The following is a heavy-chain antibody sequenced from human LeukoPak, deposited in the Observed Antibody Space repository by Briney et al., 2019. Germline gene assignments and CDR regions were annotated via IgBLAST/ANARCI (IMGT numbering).Heavy chain of an antibody. CDR2: IYHSGST. J-gene: IGHJ4*02. CDR1: GGSISSGGYY. D-gene: IGHD6-19*01. V-gene: IGHV4-30-2*01. CDR3: CGSGWFAGPFGY. Sequence: SETLSLTCTVSGGSISSGGYYWSWIRQPPGKGLEWIGYIYHSGSTYYNPSLKSRVTISVDRSKNQFSLKLSSVTAADTAVYYCCGSGWFAGPFGYWGQGALVTVSS.